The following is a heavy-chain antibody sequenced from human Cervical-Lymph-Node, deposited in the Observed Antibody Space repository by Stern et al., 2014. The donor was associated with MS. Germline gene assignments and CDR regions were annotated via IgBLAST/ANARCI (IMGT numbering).Heavy chain of an antibody. D-gene: IGHD2/OR15-2a*01. CDR1: GGSVSSTNW. V-gene: IGHV4-4*02. Sequence: QVQLQESGPGLVKPSGTLSLTCAVSGGSVSSTNWWSWVRQSPGKGLEWIGNIYHSGASNYRPSPRSRVSISLDTSKNHLSLHLTSVTAADTAVYYCARERQQYCNSEGCSYWYFDLWGRGTLVTVSS. J-gene: IGHJ2*01. CDR2: IYHSGAS. CDR3: ARERQQYCNSEGCSYWYFDL.